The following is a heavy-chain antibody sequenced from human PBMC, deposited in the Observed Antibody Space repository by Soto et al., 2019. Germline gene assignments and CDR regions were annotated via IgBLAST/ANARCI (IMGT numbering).Heavy chain of an antibody. Sequence: GESLKISCKGSGYNFATYRIAWVRQMPGKGLEWMGIIYAGDSDRRYNPSFQGQVTISADKSTNTAFLQWASLRASDTAMYYCARGQSAFGYFGPWGQGTPVTVSS. CDR3: ARGQSAFGYFGP. D-gene: IGHD5-18*01. J-gene: IGHJ5*02. CDR2: IYAGDSDR. V-gene: IGHV5-51*01. CDR1: GYNFATYR.